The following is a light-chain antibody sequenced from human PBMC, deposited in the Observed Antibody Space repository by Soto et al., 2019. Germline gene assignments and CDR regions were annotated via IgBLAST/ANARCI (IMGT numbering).Light chain of an antibody. Sequence: EIVMTQFPGTLSVSPGERATPSCRASQSISSDLAWYQQKPGQAPRLLIYGASTRATGVPARFSGSGSGTEFTLTISSLQSEDFAVYYCQQYNNWPPWTFGQGTKVEIK. CDR2: GAS. CDR1: QSISSD. CDR3: QQYNNWPPWT. V-gene: IGKV3-15*01. J-gene: IGKJ1*01.